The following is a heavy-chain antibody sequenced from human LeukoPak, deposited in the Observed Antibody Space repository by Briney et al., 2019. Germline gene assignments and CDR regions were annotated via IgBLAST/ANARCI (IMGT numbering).Heavy chain of an antibody. D-gene: IGHD5-18*01. CDR3: ATIKRGNIFGYFDF. Sequence: SETLSLTCAVSGASMNTHYWSWIRQPPGKGLEWIGYMLDTVTTKDNPSLKRRFTLSADTSKNQFSLRLTSVTAADTAVYYCATIKRGNIFGYFDFWGQGIPVTVSS. J-gene: IGHJ4*02. V-gene: IGHV4-59*11. CDR1: GASMNTHY. CDR2: MLDTVTT.